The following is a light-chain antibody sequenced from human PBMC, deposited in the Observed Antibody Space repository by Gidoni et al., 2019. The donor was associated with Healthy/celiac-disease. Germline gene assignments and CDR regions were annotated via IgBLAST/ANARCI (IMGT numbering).Light chain of an antibody. V-gene: IGKV1-33*01. J-gene: IGKJ4*01. CDR1: QDISNY. Sequence: DIQMTQFPSSLSASVGDRVTITCQASQDISNYLNWYQQNPGKVPKLLIYDASNLETGGPSRFSGSGSGTDFTFTISSLLPEDIATYYCQPYDNLPLTFGGGTKVEIK. CDR3: QPYDNLPLT. CDR2: DAS.